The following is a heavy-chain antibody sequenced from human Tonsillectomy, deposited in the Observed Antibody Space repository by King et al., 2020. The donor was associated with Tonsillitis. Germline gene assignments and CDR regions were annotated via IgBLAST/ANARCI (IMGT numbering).Heavy chain of an antibody. CDR1: GDSISNYY. Sequence: VQLQESGPRLVKPSETLSLTCSVSGDSISNYYWSWVRQTPGQGLQWIGYVFYGGATKYNPSLDNRVTIPSDTSKNQFSLHLRSVTSADTAIYFCARDYGSGTYYIQPLFYWGQGVLVTVA. D-gene: IGHD3-10*01. CDR3: ARDYGSGTYYIQPLFY. CDR2: VFYGGAT. J-gene: IGHJ4*02. V-gene: IGHV4-59*03.